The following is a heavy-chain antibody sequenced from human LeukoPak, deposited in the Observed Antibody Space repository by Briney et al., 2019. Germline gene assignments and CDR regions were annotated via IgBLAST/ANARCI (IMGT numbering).Heavy chain of an antibody. D-gene: IGHD4-17*01. CDR1: GFTFSSYS. CDR3: ARTDYGDYTTFDY. V-gene: IGHV3-21*01. Sequence: GGSLRLSCAASGFTFSSYSMNWARRAPGKGLEWVSSISASPYIYYADSVKDRFTISRDNSKNTLYLQMNSLRAEDTAVYYCARTDYGDYTTFDYWGQGTLVTVSS. J-gene: IGHJ4*02. CDR2: ISASPYI.